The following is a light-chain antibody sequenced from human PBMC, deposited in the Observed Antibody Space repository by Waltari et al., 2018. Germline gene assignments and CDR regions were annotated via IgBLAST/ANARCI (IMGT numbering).Light chain of an antibody. Sequence: EIVLTQSPGTLSLSQGERATLSCRASQTVRTTYLARYQQKPGQAPTLLIYGASSRATVIPDRFSGSGSGTDFSLTISSLEPEDFAVYYCQQYDISPLTFGGGTKVEIK. J-gene: IGKJ4*01. CDR1: QTVRTTY. CDR2: GAS. CDR3: QQYDISPLT. V-gene: IGKV3-20*01.